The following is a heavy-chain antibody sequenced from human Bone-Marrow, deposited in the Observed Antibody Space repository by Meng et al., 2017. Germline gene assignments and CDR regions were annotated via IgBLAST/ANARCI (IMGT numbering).Heavy chain of an antibody. Sequence: ASVKVSCKASGYTFTGYYMHWVRQAPGQGLEWMGWINPNSGGTNYAQKFQGRVTMTRDTSISTAYMELSRLRSDDTAVYYCARDRAIVVVYVDYWGQGTLVTVSS. D-gene: IGHD3-22*01. CDR1: GYTFTGYY. CDR2: INPNSGGT. CDR3: ARDRAIVVVYVDY. V-gene: IGHV1-2*02. J-gene: IGHJ4*02.